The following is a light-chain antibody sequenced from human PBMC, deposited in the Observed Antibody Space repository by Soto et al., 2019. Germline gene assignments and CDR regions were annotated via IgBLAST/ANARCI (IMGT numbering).Light chain of an antibody. CDR1: ESIANY. CDR3: QQSYISPYT. CDR2: AAS. Sequence: DIQMTQSPSSLSASVGDRVTITCRASESIANYLNWYQQKPGKAPNLLIYAASTLQTGVPSRFSGSGSGTDFTLTISSLQTVDFATYFCQQSYISPYTFGQGTKLDI. V-gene: IGKV1-39*01. J-gene: IGKJ2*01.